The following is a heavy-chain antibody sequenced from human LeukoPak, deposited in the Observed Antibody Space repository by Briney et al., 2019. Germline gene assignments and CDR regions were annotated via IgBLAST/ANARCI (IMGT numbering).Heavy chain of an antibody. CDR2: NYYSGST. J-gene: IGHJ4*02. V-gene: IGHV4-59*08. Sequence: SDPQTLPCTVSVRLFSRYDWIWLRQPPGKALVGIGYNYYSGSTNYNPSLKSRVTISVDTSKIQFSLKLSSVPAADTAVDYCARYRSWLVPAAIYDYWGQGGLVTVSS. CDR1: VRLFSRYD. CDR3: ARYRSWLVPAAIYDY. D-gene: IGHD2-2*01.